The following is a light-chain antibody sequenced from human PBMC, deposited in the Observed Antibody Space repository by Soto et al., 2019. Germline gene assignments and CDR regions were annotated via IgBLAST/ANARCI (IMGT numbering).Light chain of an antibody. CDR2: GAS. J-gene: IGKJ2*02. CDR1: QSVSSN. Sequence: EIVMTQSPATLSVSPGERATLSCRASQSVSSNLAWYQQKPVQAPRLLIYGASTRATGIPARFSGSGSGTEFTLTISSLQSEDFAVYYCQQYNNWPPCTFGQGTKLEIK. V-gene: IGKV3-15*01. CDR3: QQYNNWPPCT.